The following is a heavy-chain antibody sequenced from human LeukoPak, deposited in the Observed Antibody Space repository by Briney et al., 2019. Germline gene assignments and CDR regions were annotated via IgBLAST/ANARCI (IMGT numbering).Heavy chain of an antibody. Sequence: SVKVSCKASGGTFSSYAISWVRQSPGQGLEWMGGIIPIFGTANYAQKIQGRVTITTDESTSTAYMELSSLRSEDTAVYYCARGVGYGSGSYTGVNWGQGTLVTVSS. J-gene: IGHJ4*02. CDR1: GGTFSSYA. CDR3: ARGVGYGSGSYTGVN. CDR2: IIPIFGTA. D-gene: IGHD3-10*01. V-gene: IGHV1-69*05.